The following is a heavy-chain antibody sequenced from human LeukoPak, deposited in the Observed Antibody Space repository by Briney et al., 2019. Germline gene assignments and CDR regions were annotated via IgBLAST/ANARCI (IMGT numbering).Heavy chain of an antibody. Sequence: GSLRLSCAASGFTFSDYYMSWIRQAPGKGLEWVSYISSGSTIYYADSVKGRFTISRDNAKNSLYLQMNSLRAEDTAVYYCARDRYSSSTFFDYWGQGTLVTVSS. J-gene: IGHJ4*02. CDR3: ARDRYSSSTFFDY. V-gene: IGHV3-11*01. CDR2: ISSGSTI. D-gene: IGHD6-6*01. CDR1: GFTFSDYY.